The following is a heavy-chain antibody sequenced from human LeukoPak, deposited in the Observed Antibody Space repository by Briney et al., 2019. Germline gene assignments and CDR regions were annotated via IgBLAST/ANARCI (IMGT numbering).Heavy chain of an antibody. CDR3: ADPKGTAADTVY. CDR2: ISYDGSNK. Sequence: PGGSLRLSCAASGFTFSSHAMHWVRQAPGKGLEWVAVISYDGSNKYYADSVKGRFTISRDNSKNTLYLQMNSLRAEDTAVYYCADPKGTAADTVYWGQGTLVTVSS. CDR1: GFTFSSHA. J-gene: IGHJ4*02. D-gene: IGHD6-13*01. V-gene: IGHV3-30-3*01.